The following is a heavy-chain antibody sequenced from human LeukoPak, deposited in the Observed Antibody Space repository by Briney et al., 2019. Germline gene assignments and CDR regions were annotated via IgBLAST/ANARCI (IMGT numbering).Heavy chain of an antibody. CDR3: ARRVITGSINY. V-gene: IGHV4-34*01. J-gene: IGHJ4*02. CDR2: ISHSGSA. Sequence: SETLSLTCAVYGGSFSGYYWSWIRQPPGKGLEWIGEISHSGSANYNPSLKSRVTISVDTSKNQFSLKLTSVTAADTAVYYCARRVITGSINYWGQGTQVTVYS. D-gene: IGHD1-20*01. CDR1: GGSFSGYY.